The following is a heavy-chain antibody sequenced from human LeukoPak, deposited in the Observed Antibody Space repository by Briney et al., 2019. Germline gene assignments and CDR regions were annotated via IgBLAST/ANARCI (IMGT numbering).Heavy chain of an antibody. CDR1: GGSISSSSYY. CDR2: IYYSGST. D-gene: IGHD6-19*01. Sequence: SETLSLTCTVSGGSISSSSYYWGWIRQPPGKGLEWIGSIYYSGSTYYNPSLKSRVTISVDTSKNQFSLKLSSATAADTAVYYCARRQRSGWYDYWGQGTLVTVSS. CDR3: ARRQRSGWYDY. V-gene: IGHV4-39*07. J-gene: IGHJ4*02.